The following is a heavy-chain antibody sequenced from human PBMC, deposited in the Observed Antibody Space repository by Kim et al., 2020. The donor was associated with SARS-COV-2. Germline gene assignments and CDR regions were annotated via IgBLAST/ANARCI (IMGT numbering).Heavy chain of an antibody. D-gene: IGHD2-2*02. CDR2: ISYDGSNK. CDR3: AKDRGYCSSTSCYTRYSMHYYYGMDV. J-gene: IGHJ6*02. Sequence: GGSLRLSCAASGFTFSSYGMHWVRQAPGKGLEWVAVISYDGSNKYYADSVKGRFTISRDNSKNTLYLQMNSLRAEDTAVYYCAKDRGYCSSTSCYTRYSMHYYYGMDVWGQGTTVTVSS. V-gene: IGHV3-30*18. CDR1: GFTFSSYG.